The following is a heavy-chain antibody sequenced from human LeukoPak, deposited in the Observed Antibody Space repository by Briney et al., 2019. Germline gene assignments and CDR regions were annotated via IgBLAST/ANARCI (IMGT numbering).Heavy chain of an antibody. CDR3: GRDGNFDY. V-gene: IGHV1-2*02. D-gene: IGHD1-1*01. CDR1: GYTFTAYY. Sequence: ASVKVSCKASGYTFTAYYMHWVRQAPGQGFEWMGWINLTSGGTNYAQKFQGRVTMTRDTSIGTIYMELSRLTSDDTAVYFCGRDGNFDYWGQGTPVTVSS. J-gene: IGHJ4*02. CDR2: INLTSGGT.